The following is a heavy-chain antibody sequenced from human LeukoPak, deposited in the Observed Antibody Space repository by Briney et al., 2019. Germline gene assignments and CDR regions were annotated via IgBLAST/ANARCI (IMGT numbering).Heavy chain of an antibody. CDR3: ARDLAPYYYDSSGLI. CDR1: GFTFSSYA. J-gene: IGHJ4*02. V-gene: IGHV3-21*01. CDR2: ISSSSSYI. Sequence: GGSLRLSCAASGFTFSSYAMSWVRQAPGKGLEWVSSISSSSSYIYYADSVKGRFTISRDNAKNSLYLQMNSLRAEDTAVYYCARDLAPYYYDSSGLIWGQGTLVTVSS. D-gene: IGHD3-22*01.